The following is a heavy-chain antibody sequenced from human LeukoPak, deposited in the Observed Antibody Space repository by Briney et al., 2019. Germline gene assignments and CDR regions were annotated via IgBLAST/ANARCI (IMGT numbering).Heavy chain of an antibody. Sequence: GGSLRLSCAASGFTFGSYSMNWVRQAPGKGLEWVSSISSSGTYVYYADSVKGRFTISRDNAKNSLSLQMNSLRADDAAVYYCARASSKQLAGYLPDGFDIWGQGTMVTVSS. J-gene: IGHJ3*02. CDR2: ISSSGTYV. D-gene: IGHD3-9*01. V-gene: IGHV3-21*01. CDR3: ARASSKQLAGYLPDGFDI. CDR1: GFTFGSYS.